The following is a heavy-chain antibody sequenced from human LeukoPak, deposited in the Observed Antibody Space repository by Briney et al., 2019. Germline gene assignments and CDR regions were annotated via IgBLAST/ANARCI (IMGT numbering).Heavy chain of an antibody. CDR1: GGSISGSTFY. V-gene: IGHV4-39*01. Sequence: PSETLSLTCTVSGGSISGSTFYWAWIRQPPGKGLEWIGSIHYTGTTYYNPSLKSRVTISVDTSKNQFSLKVNSVTAADTAVYHCARLSPAAGPWYFDYWGQGTLVTVSS. D-gene: IGHD6-13*01. CDR2: IHYTGTT. CDR3: ARLSPAAGPWYFDY. J-gene: IGHJ4*02.